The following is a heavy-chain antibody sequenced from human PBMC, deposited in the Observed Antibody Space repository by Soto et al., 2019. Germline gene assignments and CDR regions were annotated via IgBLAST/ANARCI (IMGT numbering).Heavy chain of an antibody. CDR3: ARDLGHIYAPGY. CDR2: IHAGNGNT. V-gene: IGHV1-3*01. D-gene: IGHD2-2*01. CDR1: GYSFTSHY. J-gene: IGHJ4*02. Sequence: ASVKVSCKAIGYSFTSHYMHWVRQAPGQKLEWMGWIHAGNGNTKYSQKFQDRVTIIRDTSATTVYMELSSLRSEDTAVYFCARDLGHIYAPGYWGQGTLVTVSS.